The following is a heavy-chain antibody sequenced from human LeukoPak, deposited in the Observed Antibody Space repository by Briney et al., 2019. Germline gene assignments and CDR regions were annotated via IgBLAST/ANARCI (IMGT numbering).Heavy chain of an antibody. Sequence: SETLSLTCAVYGGSFSGYYWSWIRQPPGKGLEWIGEINHSGSTNYNPSLKSRVTISVDTSKNQSSLKLSSVTAADTAVYYCARGRVAVAGRFDYWGQGTLVTVSS. V-gene: IGHV4-34*01. CDR1: GGSFSGYY. CDR3: ARGRVAVAGRFDY. D-gene: IGHD6-19*01. CDR2: INHSGST. J-gene: IGHJ4*02.